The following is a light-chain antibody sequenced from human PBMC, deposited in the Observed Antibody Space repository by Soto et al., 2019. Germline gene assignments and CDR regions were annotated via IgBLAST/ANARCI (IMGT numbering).Light chain of an antibody. V-gene: IGLV1-47*02. J-gene: IGLJ2*01. CDR2: SNN. CDR3: ASWDDRLGAVI. Sequence: QSVLTQPPSASGTPGQKVFISCSGSSSNIGGTNYAYWYQQLPGAAPKLLMHSNNLRPSGVPERISGSKFGTAASLAISGLRSEDDAVYYCASWDDRLGAVIFGGGTKVTVL. CDR1: SSNIGGTNY.